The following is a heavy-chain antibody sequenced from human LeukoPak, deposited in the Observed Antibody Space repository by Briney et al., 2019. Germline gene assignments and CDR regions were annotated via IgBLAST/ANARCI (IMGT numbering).Heavy chain of an antibody. V-gene: IGHV4-34*01. J-gene: IGHJ2*01. D-gene: IGHD6-6*01. CDR3: ARGSARAFRWYFDL. CDR2: INHSGFT. Sequence: SETLSLTCSVYGGSFSGYYWSWIRQPPGKGLEWIGEINHSGFTNYNPSLKSRVTISVDTSKNHFSLKLSSVTAADTAVYYCARGSARAFRWYFDLWGRGTLVTVSS. CDR1: GGSFSGYY.